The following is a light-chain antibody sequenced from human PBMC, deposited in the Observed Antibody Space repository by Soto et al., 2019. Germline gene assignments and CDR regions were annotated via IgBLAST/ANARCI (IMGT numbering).Light chain of an antibody. Sequence: QSVLTQPASVSGSPRQSITISCTGTSSDVGGYNYVSWYQHHPGKAPKLMIYEVSNRPSGVSNRFSGSKSGNTASPTISGLQAEDEADYYCNSYTSSSNYVLGTGTKVTVL. CDR2: EVS. V-gene: IGLV2-14*01. CDR3: NSYTSSSNYV. J-gene: IGLJ1*01. CDR1: SSDVGGYNY.